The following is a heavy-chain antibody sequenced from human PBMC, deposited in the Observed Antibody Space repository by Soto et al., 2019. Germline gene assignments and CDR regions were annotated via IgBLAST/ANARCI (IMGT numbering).Heavy chain of an antibody. J-gene: IGHJ4*02. V-gene: IGHV1-3*01. CDR2: INAGNGNT. CDR1: GYTFISNV. Sequence: ASVKVSCKASGYTFISNVIDWVRQAPGQRPEWMGWINAGNGNTKYSQKFQGRVTITRDASATTAYMEMSNLNSEDTAVYYCARGGYSGSYYRFDYWGQGTLVTVSS. CDR3: ARGGYSGSYYRFDY. D-gene: IGHD1-26*01.